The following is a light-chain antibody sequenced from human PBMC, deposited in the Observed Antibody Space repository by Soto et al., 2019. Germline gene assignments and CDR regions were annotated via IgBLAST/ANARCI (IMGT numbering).Light chain of an antibody. V-gene: IGLV2-14*01. CDR1: SSDIGAYDL. CDR2: EVS. J-gene: IGLJ2*01. CDR3: CSYRSSSTLV. Sequence: QSVLTQPASVSGSPGQSITISCSGTSSDIGAYDLVSWYQQHPGRAPKLIIYEVSNRPSGVSNRFSASKSGNTASLTISGLQAEDEADYYCCSYRSSSTLVFGGGTKVTVL.